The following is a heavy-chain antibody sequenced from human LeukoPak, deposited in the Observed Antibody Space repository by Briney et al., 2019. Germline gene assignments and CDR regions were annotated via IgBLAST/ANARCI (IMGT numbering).Heavy chain of an antibody. V-gene: IGHV4-4*07. CDR2: VYSSGIT. Sequence: SETLSLTCTVSGGSISGYYWSWIRQPAGKGLEHIGRVYSSGITNYNPSLKSRVTISVDKSKNQFSLKLSSVTAADTAVYYCAREGVITMVRGAHDYWGQGTLVTVSS. CDR1: GGSISGYY. D-gene: IGHD3-10*01. J-gene: IGHJ4*02. CDR3: AREGVITMVRGAHDY.